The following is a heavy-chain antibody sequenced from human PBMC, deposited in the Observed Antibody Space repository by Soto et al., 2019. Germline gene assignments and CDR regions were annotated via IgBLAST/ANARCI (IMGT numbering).Heavy chain of an antibody. CDR1: GYTFPRYA. Sequence: QVQLVQSWAEVKKPGGEVKVSCKASGYTFPRYAMHWVRQAPGQRLEWIGWINAGNGNTQHSQKFQGRVTITRDTSTSTDATNLSSMRSEDKAVYYSAMGQNFCTDGVCIEGYYYYIDVWGKGTMVTVSS. V-gene: IGHV1-3*01. CDR3: AMGQNFCTDGVCIEGYYYYIDV. D-gene: IGHD2-8*01. J-gene: IGHJ6*03. CDR2: INAGNGNT.